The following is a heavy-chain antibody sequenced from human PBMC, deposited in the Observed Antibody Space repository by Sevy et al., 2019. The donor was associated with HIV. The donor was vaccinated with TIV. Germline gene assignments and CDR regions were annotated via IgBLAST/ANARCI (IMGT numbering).Heavy chain of an antibody. CDR2: INPRNSDT. Sequence: HGESLKISCKGSGYNITRYWIGWVRQMPGKGLEWMGIINPRNSDTGYIPSFQGQVTISVDKSINTAYLQWSSLKASDTAMYYCARQWSSSADYWGQGTLVTVSS. V-gene: IGHV5-51*01. D-gene: IGHD6-6*01. CDR3: ARQWSSSADY. J-gene: IGHJ4*02. CDR1: GYNITRYW.